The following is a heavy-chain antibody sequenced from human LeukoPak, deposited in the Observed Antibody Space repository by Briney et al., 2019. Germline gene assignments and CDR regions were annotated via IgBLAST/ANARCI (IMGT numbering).Heavy chain of an antibody. J-gene: IGHJ6*03. CDR3: ARGRFHPYYGSGTPLYYYYYMDV. CDR1: GFTFSNYW. D-gene: IGHD3-10*01. V-gene: IGHV3-74*01. CDR2: INSDGINT. Sequence: GGSLRLSCAASGFTFSNYWMHWVRQAPGKGLVWVSRINSDGINTSYADSVKGRFTISRDNAKNTLNLQMNSLRAEDTAVYYCARGRFHPYYGSGTPLYYYYYMDVWGKGTTVTVSS.